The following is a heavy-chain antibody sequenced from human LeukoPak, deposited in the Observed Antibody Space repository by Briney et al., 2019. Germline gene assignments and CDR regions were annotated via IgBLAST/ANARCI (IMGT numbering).Heavy chain of an antibody. CDR2: LNQDGSER. J-gene: IGHJ4*02. Sequence: GGSLRLSCAVSGLTFSRYWMSWVRQAPGKGLEWVAILNQDGSERLYVDSVKGRFTISRDNAKNSLHLQMNSLRAEDTAVYYCGRDYNRTIDFWGQGTLVTVSP. CDR3: GRDYNRTIDF. D-gene: IGHD2/OR15-2a*01. CDR1: GLTFSRYW. V-gene: IGHV3-7*04.